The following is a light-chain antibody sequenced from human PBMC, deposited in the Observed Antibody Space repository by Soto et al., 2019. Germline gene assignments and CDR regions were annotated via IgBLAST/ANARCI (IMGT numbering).Light chain of an antibody. Sequence: EIVLTQSPGTLSGSPGEGATLSCRASQSVSSSYLAWYQQKPGQAPRLLIYGASSSATGIPDRFSGSGSGTDFTLTINRLEPEDFAMYYCQQYASSPLTFGPGTKVDIK. CDR2: GAS. J-gene: IGKJ3*01. CDR1: QSVSSSY. V-gene: IGKV3-20*01. CDR3: QQYASSPLT.